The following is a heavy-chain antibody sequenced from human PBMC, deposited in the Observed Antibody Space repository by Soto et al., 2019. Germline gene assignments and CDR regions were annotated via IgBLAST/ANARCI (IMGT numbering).Heavy chain of an antibody. J-gene: IGHJ4*02. CDR1: GFTFSSYG. Sequence: QVQLVESGGGVVQPGRSLRLSCAASGFTFSSYGMHWVRQAPGKGLEWVAVISYDGSNKYYADSVKGRFTISRDNSKNTLYLQMNSLRAEDTALYYCAPWFAAFDYWGQGTLVTVSS. D-gene: IGHD3-10*01. V-gene: IGHV3-30*03. CDR2: ISYDGSNK. CDR3: APWFAAFDY.